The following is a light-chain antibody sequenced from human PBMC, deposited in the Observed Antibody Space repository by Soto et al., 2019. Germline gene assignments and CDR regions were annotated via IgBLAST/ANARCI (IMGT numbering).Light chain of an antibody. J-gene: IGKJ1*01. Sequence: DIQMTQSPSTLSASVGDRVTITCRAIHSISSWLAWYQQKPGKAPKLLIYKASSLESGVPSRFSGSGSGTEFTLTISSLQPDDFATYYCQHYNSYSEAFGQGTKVDIK. V-gene: IGKV1-5*03. CDR1: HSISSW. CDR3: QHYNSYSEA. CDR2: KAS.